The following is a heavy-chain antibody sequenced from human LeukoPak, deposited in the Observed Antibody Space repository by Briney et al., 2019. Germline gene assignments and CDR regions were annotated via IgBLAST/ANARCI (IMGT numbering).Heavy chain of an antibody. V-gene: IGHV4-4*09. CDR3: ARRDYYYYYMDV. CDR2: IYTSGST. Sequence: SETLSLTCTVSGGSISSYYWSWIRQPPGKGLEWIGYIYTSGSTNYNPSLRSRVTISVDTSKNQFSLKLSSVTAADTAVYYCARRDYYYYYMDVWGKGTTVTVSS. CDR1: GGSISSYY. J-gene: IGHJ6*03.